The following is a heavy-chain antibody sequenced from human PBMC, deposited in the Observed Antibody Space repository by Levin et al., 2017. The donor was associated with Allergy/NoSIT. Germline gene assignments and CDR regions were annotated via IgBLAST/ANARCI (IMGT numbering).Heavy chain of an antibody. J-gene: IGHJ6*02. V-gene: IGHV3-74*01. Sequence: SCVGSGFRFNTYWMHWVRQVPGKAMEWVARTDAGGSDTRYADSVKGRFTISRDNAKNTLYLQMNSLRREDTAVYYCAGEPNSPYYYHYGLDVWGPGTTVTVSS. CDR1: GFRFNTYW. CDR2: TDAGGSDT. D-gene: IGHD2/OR15-2a*01. CDR3: AGEPNSPYYYHYGLDV.